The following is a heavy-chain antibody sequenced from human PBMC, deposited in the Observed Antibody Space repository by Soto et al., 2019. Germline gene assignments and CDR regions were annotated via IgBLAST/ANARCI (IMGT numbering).Heavy chain of an antibody. D-gene: IGHD1-26*01. CDR3: GTDRWGAAFDM. V-gene: IGHV3-7*01. CDR1: CVSINSYW. CDR2: IKHDASVK. Sequence: HPAGSLRLSCATSCVSINSYWMAWVRQTPGKGLEFVANIKHDASVKNYVDSVKGRFAISRDNAQNSLYLQMDSLRADDTALYYCGTDRWGAAFDMWGQGTMVTVSS. J-gene: IGHJ3*02.